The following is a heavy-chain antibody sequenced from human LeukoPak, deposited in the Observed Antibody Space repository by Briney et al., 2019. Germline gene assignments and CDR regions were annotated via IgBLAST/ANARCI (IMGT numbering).Heavy chain of an antibody. CDR3: ARDRSTSYFLYYYGMDV. J-gene: IGHJ6*02. V-gene: IGHV3-30-3*01. CDR2: ISNDGSNK. CDR1: GFTFSSYA. D-gene: IGHD2-2*01. Sequence: PGGSLRLSCAASGFTFSSYAMHWVRQAPGNGPEWMAVISNDGSNKYYADSVNGRFTISRDNFKNTLYLQMNSLRAEDTAVYYCARDRSTSYFLYYYGMDVWGQGTTVTVSS.